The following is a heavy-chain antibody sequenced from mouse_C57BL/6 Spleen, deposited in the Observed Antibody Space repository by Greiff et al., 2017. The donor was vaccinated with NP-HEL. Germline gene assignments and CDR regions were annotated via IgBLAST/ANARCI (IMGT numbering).Heavy chain of an antibody. CDR1: GYAFSSYW. V-gene: IGHV1-80*01. D-gene: IGHD4-1*01. Sequence: VKLMESGAELVKPGASVKISCKASGYAFSSYWMNWVKQRPGKGLEWIGQIYPGDGDTNYNGKFKGKATLTADKSSSTAYMQLSSLTSADSAVYFCARGDWDNYWGQGTTLTVSS. CDR3: ARGDWDNY. J-gene: IGHJ2*01. CDR2: IYPGDGDT.